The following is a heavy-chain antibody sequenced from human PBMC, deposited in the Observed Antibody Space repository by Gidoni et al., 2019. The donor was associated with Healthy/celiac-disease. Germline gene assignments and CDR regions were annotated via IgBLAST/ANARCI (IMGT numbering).Heavy chain of an antibody. CDR1: GYTFTRYA. Sequence: QVQLVQSGAEVKKPGASVKVSCKASGYTFTRYAMHWVRQAPGQRLEWMGWINAGNGNTKYSQKFQGRVTITRDTSASTAYMELSSLRSEDTAVYYCAREGPYYDFWSGDNYYYYMDVWGKGTTVTVSS. D-gene: IGHD3-3*01. CDR3: AREGPYYDFWSGDNYYYYMDV. CDR2: INAGNGNT. V-gene: IGHV1-3*01. J-gene: IGHJ6*03.